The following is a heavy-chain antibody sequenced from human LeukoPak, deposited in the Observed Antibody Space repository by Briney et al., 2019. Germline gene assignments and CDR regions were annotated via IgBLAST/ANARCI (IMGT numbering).Heavy chain of an antibody. CDR2: ASTEGSDK. V-gene: IGHV3-30*04. J-gene: IGHJ6*02. D-gene: IGHD2-21*02. Sequence: GGSLRLSCAASGFSFSSYPMHWVRQAPGKGLAWVAVASTEGSDKYYADSVKGRFSISRDNSKNTLYLQINSLRAEDTAVYYCARANCGGDSYFSGYGMDVRGQGTTVTVYS. CDR3: ARANCGGDSYFSGYGMDV. CDR1: GFSFSSYP.